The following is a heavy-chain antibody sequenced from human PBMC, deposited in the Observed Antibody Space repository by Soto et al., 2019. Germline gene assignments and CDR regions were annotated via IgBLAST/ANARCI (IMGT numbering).Heavy chain of an antibody. CDR2: IYNSATT. J-gene: IGHJ5*01. Sequence: SETLSLTCSVSGDSISNLDYFWAWIRQPPGQALEYIGYIYNSATTYYNPSFESRVAISVDTSKSQFSLNVTSVTAADTAVYFCARGRYCLTGRCFPNWFDSWGQGALVTFSS. D-gene: IGHD7-27*01. CDR1: GDSISNLDYF. V-gene: IGHV4-30-4*01. CDR3: ARGRYCLTGRCFPNWFDS.